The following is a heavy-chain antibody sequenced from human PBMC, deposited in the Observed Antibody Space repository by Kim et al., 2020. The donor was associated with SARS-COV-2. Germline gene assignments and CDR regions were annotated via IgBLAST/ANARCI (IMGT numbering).Heavy chain of an antibody. V-gene: IGHV3-74*01. J-gene: IGHJ3*02. CDR3: ARGSTGSYPRAFDI. Sequence: ADYVKGELTSSRDSAKNTLYLQMNRLRAEDTAVYYCARGSTGSYPRAFDIWGQGTMVTVSS. D-gene: IGHD1-26*01.